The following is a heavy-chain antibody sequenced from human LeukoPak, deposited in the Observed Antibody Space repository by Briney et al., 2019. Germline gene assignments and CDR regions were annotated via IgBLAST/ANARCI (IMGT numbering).Heavy chain of an antibody. Sequence: ASMKVSFKVSGYTLTELSMHWVRQAPGKGLEWVGGFDPEDGETIYAQKFQGRVTMTEDTSTDTAYMELSSLRSEDTAVYYCATAPNPLTAERYFDYWGQGTLVTVSS. CDR3: ATAPNPLTAERYFDY. V-gene: IGHV1-24*01. D-gene: IGHD7-27*01. CDR1: GYTLTELS. J-gene: IGHJ4*02. CDR2: FDPEDGET.